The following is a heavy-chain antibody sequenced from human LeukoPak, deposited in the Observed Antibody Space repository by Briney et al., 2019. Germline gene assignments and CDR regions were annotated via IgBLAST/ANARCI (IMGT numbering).Heavy chain of an antibody. V-gene: IGHV4-34*01. CDR3: ARGEVRCSSTSCYVGWFDP. CDR1: GGSLSGYY. J-gene: IGHJ5*02. Sequence: SETLSLTCAVYGGSLSGYYWSWIRQPPGKGLEWIGEINHSGSTNYNPSLKSRVTISVDTSKNQFSLKLSSVTAADTAVYYCARGEVRCSSTSCYVGWFDPWGQGILVTVSS. D-gene: IGHD2-2*01. CDR2: INHSGST.